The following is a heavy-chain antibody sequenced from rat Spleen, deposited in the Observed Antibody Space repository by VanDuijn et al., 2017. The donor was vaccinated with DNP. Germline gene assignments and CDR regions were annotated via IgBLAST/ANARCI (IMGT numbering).Heavy chain of an antibody. CDR2: ITSSGGTT. J-gene: IGHJ4*01. Sequence: EVQLVESGGDLVQPGRSLKLSCVASGFTFNNYWMTWIRPVPGKGLDWVASITSSGGTTYYPDSVKGRFTVSRDNAKSTLYLQMDSLRSEDTATYYCARHNGYKPYYYAMDAWGQGTSVTVSS. V-gene: IGHV5-31*01. CDR1: GFTFNNYW. D-gene: IGHD1-4*01. CDR3: ARHNGYKPYYYAMDA.